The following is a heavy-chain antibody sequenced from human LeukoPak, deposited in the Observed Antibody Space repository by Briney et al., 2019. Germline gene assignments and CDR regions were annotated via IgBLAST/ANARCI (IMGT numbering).Heavy chain of an antibody. D-gene: IGHD1-14*01. CDR1: GFSFTSFC. CDR3: ARGGVDNRCFDY. CDR2: IYPGDSDT. V-gene: IGHV5-51*01. Sequence: GESRKISCKGPGFSFTSFCIGWVRHVPGKGLGWMGIIYPGDSDTRYSPSFQGQVTISADKSISTAYLQWSSLEASDTAMYYCARGGVDNRCFDYWGQGSLVTVSS. J-gene: IGHJ4*02.